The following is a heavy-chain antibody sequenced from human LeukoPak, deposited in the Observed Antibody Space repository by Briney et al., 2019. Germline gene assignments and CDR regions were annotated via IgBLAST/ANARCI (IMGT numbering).Heavy chain of an antibody. V-gene: IGHV3-30*04. CDR1: GFTFSSYA. CDR2: ISYDGSNK. Sequence: GGSLRLSCAASGFTFSSYAMHWVRQAPGKGLEWVAVISYDGSNKYYADSVKGRFTISRDNSKNTLYLQMNSLRAEDTAVYYCVKWTSSGWFIDYWGQGTLVTVSS. J-gene: IGHJ4*02. CDR3: VKWTSSGWFIDY. D-gene: IGHD6-19*01.